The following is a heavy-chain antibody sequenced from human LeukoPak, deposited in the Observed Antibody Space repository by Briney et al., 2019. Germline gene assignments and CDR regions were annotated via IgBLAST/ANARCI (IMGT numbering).Heavy chain of an antibody. Sequence: PGRSLRLSCAASGFIFRNFAMQWVRQAPGKGLEWVGVMWTDRSDKYYADSVKGRFTISRDNSRNALYLQMNSLRAEDTAVYYCARGPYYNPSDAFDLWGQGTVVTVFS. J-gene: IGHJ3*01. CDR1: GFIFRNFA. V-gene: IGHV3-33*01. CDR2: MWTDRSDK. CDR3: ARGPYYNPSDAFDL. D-gene: IGHD3-10*01.